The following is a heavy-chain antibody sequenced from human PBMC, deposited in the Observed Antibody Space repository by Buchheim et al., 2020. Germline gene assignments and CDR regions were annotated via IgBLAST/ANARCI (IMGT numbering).Heavy chain of an antibody. CDR3: ARDQGLRFLEWSYFDY. Sequence: QVQLVESGGGVVQPGRSLRLSCAASGFTFSSYAMHWVRQAPGKGLEWVAVISYDGSNKYYADSVKGRFTISRDNSKKTQYPQMNSLRAEDTAVYYCARDQGLRFLEWSYFDYWGQGTL. D-gene: IGHD3-3*01. CDR2: ISYDGSNK. V-gene: IGHV3-30*04. J-gene: IGHJ4*02. CDR1: GFTFSSYA.